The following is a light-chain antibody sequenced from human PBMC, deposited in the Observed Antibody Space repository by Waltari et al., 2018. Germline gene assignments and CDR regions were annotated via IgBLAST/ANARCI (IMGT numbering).Light chain of an antibody. CDR2: DAS. V-gene: IGKV3-11*01. CDR1: QSVSSY. Sequence: EIVLTQSPATLSLSPGESATLSCRASQSVSSYLAWYQQKPGHAPWLLLYDASVRATGSPSRFSGSGSGTDFTLTISGLEPEDFSVYYCRQRSNWPPTFGQGTRLEIK. J-gene: IGKJ5*01. CDR3: RQRSNWPPT.